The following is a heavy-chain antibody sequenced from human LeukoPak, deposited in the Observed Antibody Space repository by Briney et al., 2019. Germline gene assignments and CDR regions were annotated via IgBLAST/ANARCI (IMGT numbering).Heavy chain of an antibody. CDR1: GFTFSSYA. CDR3: ARGGPGTGVDY. D-gene: IGHD1-1*01. Sequence: GGSLRLSCAASGFTFSSYAMSWVRQAPGEGLVWVGVIYNDGSSATYADSVKGRFTVSRDNAKNTLYLQMNSLRAEDTAVYYCARGGPGTGVDYWGQGTLVTVSS. J-gene: IGHJ4*02. V-gene: IGHV3-74*01. CDR2: IYNDGSSA.